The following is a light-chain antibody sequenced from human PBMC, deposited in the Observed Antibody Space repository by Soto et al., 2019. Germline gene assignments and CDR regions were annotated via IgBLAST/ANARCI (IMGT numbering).Light chain of an antibody. J-gene: IGKJ1*01. V-gene: IGKV1-5*01. CDR1: QMMSRY. CDR2: AAS. CDR3: QQYNSYWT. Sequence: IQMAQSPSSLSATDGDRVTITCRASQMMSRYLNWYHQKAGRAPKLLISAASNLQTGVPSRFSGSGSGTEFTLTISSLQPDDFATYYCQQYNSYWTFGQGTKVDIK.